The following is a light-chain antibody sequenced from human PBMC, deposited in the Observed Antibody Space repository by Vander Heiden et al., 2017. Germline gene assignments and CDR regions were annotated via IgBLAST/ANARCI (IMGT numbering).Light chain of an antibody. CDR3: QRRRDWPLT. CDR2: DAS. CDR1: QSVSSY. V-gene: IGKV3-11*01. J-gene: IGKJ4*01. Sequence: EYVLTQSPATLSLSPGERATLSCRASQSVSSYLAWYQQKPGQAPRLLIYDASNRAAGVPARFSGSGSGTDFTLTISSLDPEDFAVYYCQRRRDWPLTFGGGTRLEIK.